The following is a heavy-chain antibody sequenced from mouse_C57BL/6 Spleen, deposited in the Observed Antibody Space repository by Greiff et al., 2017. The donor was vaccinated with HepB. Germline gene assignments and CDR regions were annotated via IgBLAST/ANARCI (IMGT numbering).Heavy chain of an antibody. V-gene: IGHV5-17*01. D-gene: IGHD1-1*01. CDR2: ISSGSSTI. CDR1: GFTFSDYG. Sequence: EVQLVESGGGLVKPGGSLKLSCAASGFTFSDYGMHWVRQAPEKGLEWVAYISSGSSTIYYADTVKGRFTISRDNAKNTLFLQMTSMRSEDTAMYYCANSWGWYAMDYWGQGTTVTVSS. J-gene: IGHJ4*01. CDR3: ANSWGWYAMDY.